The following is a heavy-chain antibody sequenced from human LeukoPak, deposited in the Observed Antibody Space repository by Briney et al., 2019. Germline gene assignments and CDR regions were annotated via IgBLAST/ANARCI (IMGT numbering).Heavy chain of an antibody. J-gene: IGHJ4*02. CDR3: ARDGEAVADS. CDR1: GYTFTSYG. D-gene: IGHD6-19*01. CDR2: IIPIFGTA. Sequence: RRASVKVSCKASGYTFTSYGISWVRQAPGQGLEWMGGIIPIFGTANYAQKFQGRVTITADESTSTAYMELSSLRSEDTAVYYCARDGEAVADSWGQGTLVTVSS. V-gene: IGHV1-69*13.